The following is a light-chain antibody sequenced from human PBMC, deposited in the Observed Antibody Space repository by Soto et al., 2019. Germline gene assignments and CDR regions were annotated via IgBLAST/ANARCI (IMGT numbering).Light chain of an antibody. CDR1: STNIGSYYG. Sequence: QSVLTQPPSVSGAPGQKGTISCVGSSTNIGSYYGVHWYQQLPGAAPKLLIYDNSNRPSGVADRFSGSKSGTSASLAITGLQTDDEADYFCQTYDSRLSASIFGGGTKLTVL. V-gene: IGLV1-40*01. J-gene: IGLJ2*01. CDR3: QTYDSRLSASI. CDR2: DNS.